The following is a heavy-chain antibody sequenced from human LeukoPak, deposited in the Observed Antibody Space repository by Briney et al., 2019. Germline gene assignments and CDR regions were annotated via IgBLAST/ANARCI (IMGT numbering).Heavy chain of an antibody. CDR3: ARHQWVPAFDI. Sequence: SQTLSLTCTVSGGSINSGSYYWTWIRQPAGKGLEWIGRIYTSGSTNYNPSLKSRVTISIDTSKNQFSLKLSSVTAADTAVYYCARHQWVPAFDIWGQGTMVTVSS. CDR2: IYTSGST. D-gene: IGHD1-26*01. J-gene: IGHJ3*02. CDR1: GGSINSGSYY. V-gene: IGHV4-61*02.